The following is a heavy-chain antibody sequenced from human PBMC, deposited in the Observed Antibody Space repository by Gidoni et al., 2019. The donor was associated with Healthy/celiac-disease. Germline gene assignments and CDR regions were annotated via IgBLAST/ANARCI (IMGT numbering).Heavy chain of an antibody. Sequence: QVQLQQWGAGLLKPSETLSLTCAVYGGSFSGYYWSWIRQPPGKGLEWIGEINHSGSTNYNPSLKSRVTISVDTSKNQFSLKLSSVTAADTAVYYCARGLLWFGELLAGRYYFDYWGQGTLVTVSS. V-gene: IGHV4-34*01. J-gene: IGHJ4*02. D-gene: IGHD3-10*01. CDR1: GGSFSGYY. CDR3: ARGLLWFGELLAGRYYFDY. CDR2: INHSGST.